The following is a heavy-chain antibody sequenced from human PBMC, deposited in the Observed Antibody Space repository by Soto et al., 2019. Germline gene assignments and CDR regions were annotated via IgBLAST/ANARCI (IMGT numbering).Heavy chain of an antibody. D-gene: IGHD5-12*01. Sequence: SETLSLTCTVSGGPINTFYWSWVRQPAGKGLGWIGRIFSSGSTSFNPSLESRVAMSVDTSKNHFSLNLSSVTAADMAVYYCAREGSYSAYNFAHGIQLWSFDFWGQGALVTFSS. J-gene: IGHJ4*02. V-gene: IGHV4-4*07. CDR2: IFSSGST. CDR3: AREGSYSAYNFAHGIQLWSFDF. CDR1: GGPINTFY.